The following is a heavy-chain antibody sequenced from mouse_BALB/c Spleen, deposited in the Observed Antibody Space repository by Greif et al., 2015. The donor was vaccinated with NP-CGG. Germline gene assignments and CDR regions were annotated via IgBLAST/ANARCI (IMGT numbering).Heavy chain of an antibody. CDR2: ISSGGGST. CDR1: GFAFSSYD. J-gene: IGHJ2*01. CDR3: ARQYYYGSSLVDY. Sequence: EVKLVESGGGLVKPGGSLKLSCAASGFAFSSYDMSWVRQTPEKRLEWVAYISSGGGSTYYPDTVKGRFTISRDNAKNTLYLQMSSLKSEDTAMYYCARQYYYGSSLVDYWGQGTTLTVSS. V-gene: IGHV5-12-1*01. D-gene: IGHD1-1*01.